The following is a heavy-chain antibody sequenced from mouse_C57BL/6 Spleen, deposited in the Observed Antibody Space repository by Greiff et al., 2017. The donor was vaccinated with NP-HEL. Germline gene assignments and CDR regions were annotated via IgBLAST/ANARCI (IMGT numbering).Heavy chain of an antibody. J-gene: IGHJ4*01. V-gene: IGHV1-76*01. Sequence: QVQLQQSGAELVRPGASVKLSCKASGYTFTDYYINWVKQRPGQGLEWIARIYPGSGNTYYNEKFKGKATLTAEKSSSTAYMQLSSLTSEDSAVYFGAKGGAYYSNYGAMDDWGQGTSVTVSS. CDR2: IYPGSGNT. CDR3: AKGGAYYSNYGAMDD. D-gene: IGHD2-5*01. CDR1: GYTFTDYY.